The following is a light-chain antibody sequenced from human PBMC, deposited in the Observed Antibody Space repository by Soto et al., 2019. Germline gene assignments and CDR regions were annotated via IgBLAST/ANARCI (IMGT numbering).Light chain of an antibody. CDR2: GAS. J-gene: IGKJ1*01. CDR1: QSVSSN. V-gene: IGKV3-15*01. CDR3: QQYETWRVWR. Sequence: APPTLSVSPGERATLSCRASQSVSSNLAWYQQKPGQAPMLLMYGASTRATAIPARFSGSGSGTEFTLNITSLHAEDIAVYYCQQYETWRVWRSGQGTKVDIK.